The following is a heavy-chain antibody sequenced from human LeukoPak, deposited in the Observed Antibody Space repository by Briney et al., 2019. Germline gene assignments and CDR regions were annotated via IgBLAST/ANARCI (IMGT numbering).Heavy chain of an antibody. CDR2: ISSTGGTT. D-gene: IGHD3-22*01. J-gene: IGHJ4*02. CDR1: GITFSSYG. CDR3: AKDGIFFHYYDSSGYSHLDS. Sequence: GGSLRLSCAASGITFSSYGMSWVRQAPGKGLEWVSSISSTGGTTYYADSVKGRFTISRDNSKNTLYLQMNSLRAEDTAVYYCAKDGIFFHYYDSSGYSHLDSWGQGTLVTVSS. V-gene: IGHV3-23*01.